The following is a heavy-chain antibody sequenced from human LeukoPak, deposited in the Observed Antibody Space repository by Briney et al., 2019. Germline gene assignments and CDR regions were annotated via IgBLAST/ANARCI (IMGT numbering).Heavy chain of an antibody. V-gene: IGHV4-34*01. Sequence: SETLSLTCAVYGGPFSGYYWSWIRQPPGKGLEWIGEINHSGSTNYNPSLKSRVTISVDTSKNQFSPKLSSVTAADTAVYYCARRGSSSWYSYWVSHFDLWGRGTLVTVSS. CDR1: GGPFSGYY. CDR2: INHSGST. CDR3: ARRGSSSWYSYWVSHFDL. D-gene: IGHD6-13*01. J-gene: IGHJ2*01.